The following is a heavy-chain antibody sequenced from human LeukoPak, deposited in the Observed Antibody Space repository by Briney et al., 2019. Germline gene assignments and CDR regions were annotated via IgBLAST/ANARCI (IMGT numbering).Heavy chain of an antibody. CDR2: IYTSGST. V-gene: IGHV4-4*07. J-gene: IGHJ4*02. CDR1: GGSISSYY. CDR3: AGERLRYFDWSLDY. D-gene: IGHD3-9*01. Sequence: SETLSLTCTVSGGSISSYYWSWIRQPAGKGLEWIGRIYTSGSTNYNPSLKSRVTMSVDTSKNQFSLKLSSVTAADTAVYYCAGERLRYFDWSLDYWGQGTLVTVSS.